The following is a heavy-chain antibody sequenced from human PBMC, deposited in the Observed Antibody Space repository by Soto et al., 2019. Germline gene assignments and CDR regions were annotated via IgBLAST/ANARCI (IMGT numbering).Heavy chain of an antibody. D-gene: IGHD6-13*01. J-gene: IGHJ6*02. CDR1: GFSLSISGVG. CDR2: IYWDDEK. Sequence: SGPTLVNPTQTLTLTCTFSGFSLSISGVGVGWIRQPPGKALEWLAVIYWDDEKRYSPSLKSRLTITKDTSKDLVVLKMTDADPVDTATYYCVHTVAATGPSYYFYYNGLDVWGQGTTVTVSS. CDR3: VHTVAATGPSYYFYYNGLDV. V-gene: IGHV2-5*02.